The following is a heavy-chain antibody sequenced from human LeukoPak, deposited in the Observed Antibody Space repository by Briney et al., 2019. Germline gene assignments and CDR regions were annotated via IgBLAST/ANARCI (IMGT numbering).Heavy chain of an antibody. CDR3: AKSRRIAAASGLGY. V-gene: IGHV3-30-3*02. J-gene: IGHJ4*02. D-gene: IGHD6-13*01. CDR2: ISYDGSNK. Sequence: GGSLRLSCAASGFTFSSYAMHWVRQAPGKGLEWVAVISYDGSNKYYADSVKGRFTISRDNSKNTLYLQMNSLRAEDTAVYYCAKSRRIAAASGLGYWGQGTLVTVSS. CDR1: GFTFSSYA.